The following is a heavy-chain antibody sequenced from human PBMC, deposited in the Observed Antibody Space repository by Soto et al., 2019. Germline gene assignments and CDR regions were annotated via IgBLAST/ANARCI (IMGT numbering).Heavy chain of an antibody. V-gene: IGHV4-31*03. CDR2: ISSSGT. CDR3: ARGDYYDSSGYYS. Sequence: KTSETLSLTCTVSGGSISSRGYYWNWIRQLPGKGLEWIVYISSSGTYYNASLKSRLTISVDTSKNQFSLNLSSVSAADTAVYYCARGDYYDSSGYYSWGQGTLVTVSS. CDR1: GGSISSRGYY. D-gene: IGHD3-22*01. J-gene: IGHJ4*02.